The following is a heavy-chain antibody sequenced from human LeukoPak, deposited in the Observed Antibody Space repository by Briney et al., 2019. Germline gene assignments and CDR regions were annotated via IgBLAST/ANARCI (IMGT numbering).Heavy chain of an antibody. CDR1: GYTFTGYY. CDR3: ASHENWAC. D-gene: IGHD7-27*01. CDR2: INPDSGGT. V-gene: IGHV1-2*02. Sequence: GASVKVSCKASGYTFTGYYMHWVRQAPGQGLEYMGWINPDSGGTNYAQKFQGRVTMARDTSISTAYMELTRLRSDDTAMYYCASHENWACWGQGTLVTVSS. J-gene: IGHJ4*02.